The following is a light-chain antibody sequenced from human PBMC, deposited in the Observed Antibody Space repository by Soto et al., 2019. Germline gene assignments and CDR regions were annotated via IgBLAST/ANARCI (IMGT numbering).Light chain of an antibody. CDR3: MQGTYWPFT. Sequence: DVVMTQSPLSLPVTLGQSASISCTSSQSLGYSDGNTYVNWLQQRPGQPPRRLIYKVSERDSGVPDRFRGSGSGTEFTLTISRVEAEDVGVYFCMQGTYWPFTFGGGTKVDIK. V-gene: IGKV2-30*01. CDR2: KVS. CDR1: QSLGYSDGNTY. J-gene: IGKJ4*01.